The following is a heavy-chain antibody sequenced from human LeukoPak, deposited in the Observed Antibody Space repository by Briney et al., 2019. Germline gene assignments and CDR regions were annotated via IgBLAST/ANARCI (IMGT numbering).Heavy chain of an antibody. D-gene: IGHD3-10*01. CDR2: ISSSGTI. CDR1: GFTFSSYE. J-gene: IGHJ4*02. Sequence: GGSLRLSCAASGFTFSSYEMNWVRQAPGKGLEWVSYISSSGTIYYADSVKGRFTISRDNAKNSLYLQMNSLRVEDTAVYYCARMHGEIDSWGQGTLVTVSS. V-gene: IGHV3-48*03. CDR3: ARMHGEIDS.